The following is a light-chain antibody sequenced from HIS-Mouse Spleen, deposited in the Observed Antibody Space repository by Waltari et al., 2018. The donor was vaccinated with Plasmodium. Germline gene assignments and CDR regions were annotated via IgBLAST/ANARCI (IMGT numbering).Light chain of an antibody. J-gene: IGLJ3*02. CDR2: YKSDSDK. V-gene: IGLV5-45*03. Sequence: QAVLTQPSSLSAFPGASASLTCTLRRGINVGTSRLYVSQQKPGRPPQYPLRYKSDSDKQQGSGVPSRFSGSKDATANAVILLSSGLQAEDEADYYCRIWRSSAWVFGGGTKLTVL. CDR3: RIWRSSAWV. CDR1: RGINVGTSR.